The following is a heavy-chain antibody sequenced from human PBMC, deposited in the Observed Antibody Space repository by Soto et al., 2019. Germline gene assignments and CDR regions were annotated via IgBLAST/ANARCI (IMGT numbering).Heavy chain of an antibody. D-gene: IGHD2-2*01. CDR1: GYTFTSYG. V-gene: IGHV1-18*01. J-gene: IGHJ5*02. Sequence: ASVKVSCKASGYTFTSYGISWVRQAPGQGLEWMGWISVYNGNTNYAQNLQGRVTMTTDTSTSTAHMELRGLRSDDTAVYYCARGLYCSSINCNPARWFDPWGQGTLVTVSS. CDR3: ARGLYCSSINCNPARWFDP. CDR2: ISVYNGNT.